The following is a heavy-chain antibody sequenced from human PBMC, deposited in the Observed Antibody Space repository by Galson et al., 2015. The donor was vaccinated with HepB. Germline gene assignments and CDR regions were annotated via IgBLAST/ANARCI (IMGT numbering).Heavy chain of an antibody. V-gene: IGHV1-2*02. CDR1: GYTFTPWY. D-gene: IGHD3-10*01. CDR3: ARLIAGGSGRGT. CDR2: VSTTSGAT. Sequence: SVKVSCKASGYTFTPWYLHRVRQAPGQGPEWNGWVSTTSGATEYAQNFQGRVTLTRHTSINTAYMEVSSATSDDTALYDGARLIAGGSGRGTWGQGILVTVSS. J-gene: IGHJ5*02.